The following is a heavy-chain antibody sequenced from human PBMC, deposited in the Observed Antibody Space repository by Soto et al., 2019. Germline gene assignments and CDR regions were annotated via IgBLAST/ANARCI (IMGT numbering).Heavy chain of an antibody. CDR2: IYYSGST. CDR1: GGSLSSYY. D-gene: IGHD3-16*01. Sequence: PSETLSLTRTVSGGSLSSYYWSWVRQPPGKGLEWIGYIYYSGSTNYNPSLKSRVTISVDTSKNQFSLKLSSVTAADTAVYYCARVGGALLRAFDIWGQGTMVTVSS. V-gene: IGHV4-59*01. J-gene: IGHJ3*02. CDR3: ARVGGALLRAFDI.